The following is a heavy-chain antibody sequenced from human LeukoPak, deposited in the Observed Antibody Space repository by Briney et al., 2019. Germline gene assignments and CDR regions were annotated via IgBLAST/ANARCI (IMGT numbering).Heavy chain of an antibody. J-gene: IGHJ4*02. CDR2: ITGSGDST. D-gene: IGHD5-18*01. V-gene: IGHV3-23*01. CDR3: ANREGGYTYDPFDY. CDR1: GFSFSAYA. Sequence: GGSLRLSCAASGFSFSAYAMNWVRQAPGKGLEWVSSITGSGDSTYIADSVKGRFTIYRDNSKNTLYLQMNSLRAEDTAVYYCANREGGYTYDPFDYWGQGTLVTVSS.